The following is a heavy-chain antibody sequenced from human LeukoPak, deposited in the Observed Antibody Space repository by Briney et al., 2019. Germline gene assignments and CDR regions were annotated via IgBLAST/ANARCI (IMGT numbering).Heavy chain of an antibody. CDR1: GYTFTTYW. V-gene: IGHV5-51*01. CDR3: ARREAVAGTEDFLDC. CDR2: IYPGDSDT. J-gene: IGHJ4*02. Sequence: GESLKISCKGSGYTFTTYWIGWVRQIPGKGLEWMGIIYPGDSDTRYSPSFQGQVTISADRSISTAYLQWSSLKASDTAIYYCARREAVAGTEDFLDCWGQGTLVTVSS. D-gene: IGHD6-19*01.